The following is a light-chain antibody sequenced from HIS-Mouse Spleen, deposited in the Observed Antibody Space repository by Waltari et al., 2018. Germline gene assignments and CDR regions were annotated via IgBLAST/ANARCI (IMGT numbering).Light chain of an antibody. J-gene: IGLJ2*01. CDR2: EVS. CDR1: STDVGGYHS. CDR3: SSYAGSNIVV. V-gene: IGLV2-8*01. Sequence: QSALTQPPSASGSPGQSVTISCTGPSTDVGGYHSVSWYQQHPDKAPKLMIYEVSKRPAGAPDRFSGSKSGNTASLTVSGLQAEDEADYYCSSYAGSNIVVFGGGTKLTVL.